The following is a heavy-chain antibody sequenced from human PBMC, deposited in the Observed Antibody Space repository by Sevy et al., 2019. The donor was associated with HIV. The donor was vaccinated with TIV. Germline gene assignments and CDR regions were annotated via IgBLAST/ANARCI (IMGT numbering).Heavy chain of an antibody. D-gene: IGHD3-22*01. CDR3: ATYRGDDYYDSSGFQH. V-gene: IGHV1-24*01. Sequence: ASVKVSCKVSGYTLTELSMHWVRQAPGKGLEWMGGFDPEDGETIYAQKFQGRVTMTEDTSTDTAYMELSSLRSEDTAVYYCATYRGDDYYDSSGFQHWGQRTLVTVSS. CDR1: GYTLTELS. J-gene: IGHJ1*01. CDR2: FDPEDGET.